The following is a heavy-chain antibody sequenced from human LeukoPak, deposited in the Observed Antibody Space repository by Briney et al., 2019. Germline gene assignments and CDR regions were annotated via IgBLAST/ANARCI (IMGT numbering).Heavy chain of an antibody. CDR1: GYTFTGYY. Sequence: APVKVSCKASGYTFTGYYIHWVRQAPGQGLEWMGWINPNSGGTNSAQKFQGRVTMTRDTSISTAYMELSTLRSDDTAVYYCARASFWESPINWFAPWGQGTLVTVSS. V-gene: IGHV1-2*02. J-gene: IGHJ5*02. CDR2: INPNSGGT. CDR3: ARASFWESPINWFAP. D-gene: IGHD3-16*01.